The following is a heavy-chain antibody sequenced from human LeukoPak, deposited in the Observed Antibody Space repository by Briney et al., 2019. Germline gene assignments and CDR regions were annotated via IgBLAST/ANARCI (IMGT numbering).Heavy chain of an antibody. CDR3: ARDPLAVAGTSY. J-gene: IGHJ4*02. CDR2: IYSGGST. CDR1: GFTVSSNY. D-gene: IGHD6-19*01. V-gene: IGHV3-53*01. Sequence: PGGSLRLSCAASGFTVSSNYMSWVRQAPGKGLEWVSVIYSGGSTYYADSVKGRFTISRDNSENTLYLQMNSLRAEDTAVYYCARDPLAVAGTSYWGQGTLVTVSS.